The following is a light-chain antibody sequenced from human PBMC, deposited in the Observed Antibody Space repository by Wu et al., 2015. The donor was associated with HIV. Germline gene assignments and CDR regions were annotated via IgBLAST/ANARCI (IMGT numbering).Light chain of an antibody. J-gene: IGKJ5*01. CDR2: DAS. V-gene: IGKV1-33*01. CDR3: QQHDDLPIT. CDR1: HDISNY. Sequence: DIQTDPSLHPPLSASVGDRVTITCQASHDISNYLSWYQQMAGKAPKVLIYDASNLEKGPFKVRWKWIWDTFTFTISSLQPEDIATYFCQQHDDLPITFGQGTRLEIK.